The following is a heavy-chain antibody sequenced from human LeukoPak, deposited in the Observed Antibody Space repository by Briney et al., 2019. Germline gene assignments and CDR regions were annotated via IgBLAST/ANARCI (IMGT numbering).Heavy chain of an antibody. V-gene: IGHV3-48*03. D-gene: IGHD3-10*02. CDR1: GFTFSHYE. CDR3: ARADVGPFDS. J-gene: IGHJ5*01. CDR2: ISSSGGTI. Sequence: PGGSLRLSCIGSGFTFSHYEMNWVRQAPGKGLEWVSYISSSGGTIYYADSVKGRFTISRDNVKNSLYLQVNSLRAEDTAVYYCARADVGPFDSWGQGTLVTVSS.